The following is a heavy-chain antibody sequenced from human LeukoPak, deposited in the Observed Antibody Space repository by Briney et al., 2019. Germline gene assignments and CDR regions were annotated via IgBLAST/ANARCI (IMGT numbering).Heavy chain of an antibody. V-gene: IGHV3-30*09. Sequence: GGSLRLSCVASGLPFSNYAMHWVRQPPGKGLEWVAVISFDGSDKYYADSVKGRFAISSDIFKNTLYLDMNSLRPDDTALYYCTRAQIQLCSTTSCYVFDSWGQGTLVTVSS. D-gene: IGHD2-2*01. J-gene: IGHJ4*02. CDR1: GLPFSNYA. CDR3: TRAQIQLCSTTSCYVFDS. CDR2: ISFDGSDK.